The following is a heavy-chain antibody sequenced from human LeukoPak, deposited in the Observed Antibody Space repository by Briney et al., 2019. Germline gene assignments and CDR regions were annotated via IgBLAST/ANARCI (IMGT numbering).Heavy chain of an antibody. D-gene: IGHD3-22*01. CDR1: GYSFTGYY. V-gene: IGHV1-2*02. J-gene: IGHJ4*02. Sequence: SVKVSCKASGYSFTGYYMHWVRQAPGQGLEWMGWINPYSGGTNYAQKFQGRVTMTRDTSISTAYMELSRLRSDDTAVYYCASTPNYYYDSSGYLFGYWGQGTLVTVSS. CDR3: ASTPNYYYDSSGYLFGY. CDR2: INPYSGGT.